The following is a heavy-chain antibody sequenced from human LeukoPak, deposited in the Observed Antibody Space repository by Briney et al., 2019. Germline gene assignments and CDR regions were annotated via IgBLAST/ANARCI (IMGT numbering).Heavy chain of an antibody. CDR2: IYYSGST. CDR1: GGSSYGQY. CDR3: GRAAATVVEFDC. D-gene: IGHD4-23*01. V-gene: IGHV4-34*09. Sequence: SETLSLTCAVYGGSSYGQYWSWLRQPPGQGLVWIGYIYYSGSTYYHPSLKSRVNKSVDTPKNQSSLNLRSVTAAVTACYYCGRAAATVVEFDCWGQGTLVTVSS. J-gene: IGHJ4*02.